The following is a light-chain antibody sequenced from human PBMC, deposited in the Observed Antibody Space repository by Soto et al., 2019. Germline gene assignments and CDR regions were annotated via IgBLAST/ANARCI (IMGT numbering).Light chain of an antibody. CDR3: MQAVQPWT. J-gene: IGKJ1*01. CDR2: LGS. CDR1: QSLLHSNGYNY. V-gene: IGKV2-28*01. Sequence: DIVLTQSPVSLPVTPGEPASISCRSSQSLLHSNGYNYLDWYLQKPGQSPQLLIYLGSNRASGVPDRFSGSGSGTDFTLKISRVEAEDVGVYYCMQAVQPWTVGQGTKVEIK.